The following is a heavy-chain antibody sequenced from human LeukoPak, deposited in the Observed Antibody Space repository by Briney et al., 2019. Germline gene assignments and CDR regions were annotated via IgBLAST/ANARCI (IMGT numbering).Heavy chain of an antibody. J-gene: IGHJ4*02. CDR1: GFTFDDYA. D-gene: IGHD3-3*01. V-gene: IGHV3-9*03. Sequence: GGSLRLSCAASGFTFDDYAMHWVRQAPGKGLEWVSGISWNSGSIGYADSVKGRFTISRDNAKNSLYLQMNSLRAEDMALYYCAKGRGFWSGYLDYWGQGTLVTVSS. CDR3: AKGRGFWSGYLDY. CDR2: ISWNSGSI.